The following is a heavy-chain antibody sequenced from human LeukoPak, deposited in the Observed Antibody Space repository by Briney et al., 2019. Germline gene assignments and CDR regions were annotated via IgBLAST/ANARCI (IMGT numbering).Heavy chain of an antibody. CDR3: ARTPEGVYAITFDY. Sequence: PSETLSLTCTVSGGSISSSSYYWGWIRQPPGKGLEWIGSIYYSGSTYYNPSLKSRVTISVDTSKNQFSLKLSSMTAADTAVYYCARTPEGVYAITFDYWGQGTLVTVSS. CDR2: IYYSGST. CDR1: GGSISSSSYY. D-gene: IGHD2-8*01. V-gene: IGHV4-39*01. J-gene: IGHJ4*02.